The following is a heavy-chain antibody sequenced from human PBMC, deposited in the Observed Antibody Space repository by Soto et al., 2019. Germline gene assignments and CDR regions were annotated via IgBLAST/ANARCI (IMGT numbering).Heavy chain of an antibody. CDR3: ARLVTWSGYYYYYGMDV. CDR2: IIPIFGTA. CDR1: GGTFSSYA. J-gene: IGHJ6*02. D-gene: IGHD3-3*01. V-gene: IGHV1-69*13. Sequence: EASVKVSCKASGGTFSSYAISWVRQAPGQGLEWMGGIIPIFGTANYAQKFQGRVTITADESTSTAYMELSSLRSEDTAVYYCARLVTWSGYYYYYGMDVWGQGTTVTVSS.